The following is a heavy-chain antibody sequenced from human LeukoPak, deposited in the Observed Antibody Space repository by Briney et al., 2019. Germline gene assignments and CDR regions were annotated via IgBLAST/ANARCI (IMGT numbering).Heavy chain of an antibody. V-gene: IGHV4-34*01. CDR3: ARGPTGPSDV. CDR1: GGSFSGYY. CDR2: INHSGST. J-gene: IGHJ6*04. Sequence: NASETLSLTCAVYGGSFSGYYWSWIRQPPGKGLEWIGEINHSGSTNYNPSLKSRVTISVDTSKNQFPLKLSSVTAADTAVYYCARGPTGPSDVWGKGTTVTVSS.